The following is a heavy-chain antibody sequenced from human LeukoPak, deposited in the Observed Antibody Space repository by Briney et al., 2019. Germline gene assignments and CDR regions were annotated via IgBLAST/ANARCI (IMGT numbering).Heavy chain of an antibody. D-gene: IGHD6-13*01. CDR1: GGSISSYY. V-gene: IGHV4-59*01. J-gene: IGHJ4*02. Sequence: SETLSLTCTVSGGSISSYYWSWIRQPPGKGLEWSGYIYYSGTTNYNPSLKSRVTISVDTSKNQFSLKLSSVTAADTAVYYCARGVYIAAAQYGYWGQGTLVTVSS. CDR3: ARGVYIAAAQYGY. CDR2: IYYSGTT.